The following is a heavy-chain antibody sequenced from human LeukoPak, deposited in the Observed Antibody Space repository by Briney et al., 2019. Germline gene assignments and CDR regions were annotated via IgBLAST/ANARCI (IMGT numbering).Heavy chain of an antibody. Sequence: GGSLRLSCAVSGITLNNYGISWVRQAPGKGLEWVAGISDSGGRTNYADCVKGRFTISRDNPKNTLYLQMKSLRAEDTAVYFCAKRGVVIRVILVGFHKEAYYFDSWGQGALVTVS. CDR1: GITLNNYG. V-gene: IGHV3-23*01. D-gene: IGHD3-22*01. J-gene: IGHJ4*02. CDR3: AKRGVVIRVILVGFHKEAYYFDS. CDR2: ISDSGGRT.